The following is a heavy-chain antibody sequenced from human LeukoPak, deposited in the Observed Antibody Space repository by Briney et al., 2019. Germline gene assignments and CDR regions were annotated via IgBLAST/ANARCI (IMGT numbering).Heavy chain of an antibody. D-gene: IGHD5-18*01. J-gene: IGHJ4*01. CDR3: ARVGDKGGYSSYFDY. V-gene: IGHV3-48*01. Sequence: GGSLRLSCAASGFTFSSYSMNWVRQAPGKGLEWVSYISSSSSTIYYADSVKGRFTISRDNAKNSLYLQMNSLRAEDTAVYYCARVGDKGGYSSYFDYWGHGTLVTVSS. CDR2: ISSSSSTI. CDR1: GFTFSSYS.